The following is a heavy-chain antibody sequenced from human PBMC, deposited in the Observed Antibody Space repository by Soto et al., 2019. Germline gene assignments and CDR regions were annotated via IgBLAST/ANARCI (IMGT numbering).Heavy chain of an antibody. J-gene: IGHJ4*02. Sequence: GGSLRLSCAASGFTFSSYGMHWVRQAPGKGLEWVAVISYDGSNKYYADSVKGRFTISRDNSKNTLYLQMNSLRAEDTAVYYCAKQTYYYDSSGQNDFDYWGQGTLVTVSS. D-gene: IGHD3-22*01. CDR2: ISYDGSNK. V-gene: IGHV3-30*18. CDR1: GFTFSSYG. CDR3: AKQTYYYDSSGQNDFDY.